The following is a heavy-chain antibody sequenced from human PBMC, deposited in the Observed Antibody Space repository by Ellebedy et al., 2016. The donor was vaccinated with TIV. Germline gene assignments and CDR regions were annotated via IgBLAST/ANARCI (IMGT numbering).Heavy chain of an antibody. J-gene: IGHJ4*02. Sequence: AASVKVSCKASGYTFTNYGISWVRQAPGQGPEWMGRISTYDGNTNYAQKLQDRVTMTTDTSTSTAYMELRSLRSDDTAMYYCARDVRSGSYSTPSDFWGQGLLVTVSS. CDR1: GYTFTNYG. D-gene: IGHD1-26*01. CDR3: ARDVRSGSYSTPSDF. CDR2: ISTYDGNT. V-gene: IGHV1-18*01.